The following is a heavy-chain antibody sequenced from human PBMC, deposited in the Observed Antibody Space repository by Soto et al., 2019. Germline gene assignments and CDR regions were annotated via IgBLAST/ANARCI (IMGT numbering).Heavy chain of an antibody. D-gene: IGHD3-16*02. CDR1: GGSISSYY. V-gene: IGHV4-59*01. CDR2: IYYSGST. CDR3: ARAYTLRLGELSFPYYFDY. J-gene: IGHJ4*02. Sequence: PSETLSLTCTVSGGSISSYYWSWIRQPPGKGLEWIGYIYYSGSTNYNPSLKSRVTISVDTSKNQFSLKLSSVTAADTAVYYCARAYTLRLGELSFPYYFDYWGQGTLVTVSS.